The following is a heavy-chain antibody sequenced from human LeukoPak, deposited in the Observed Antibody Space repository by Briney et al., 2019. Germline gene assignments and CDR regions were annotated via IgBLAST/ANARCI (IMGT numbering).Heavy chain of an antibody. Sequence: GASVKVSCKASGYTFTGYYMHWVRQAPGQGLEWMGWINPNSGGTNYAQKLQGRVTMTTDTSTSTAYMELRSLRSDDTAVYYCARQSVLLWGIGYWGQGTLVTVSS. CDR3: ARQSVLLWGIGY. V-gene: IGHV1-2*02. CDR1: GYTFTGYY. D-gene: IGHD3-10*01. J-gene: IGHJ4*02. CDR2: INPNSGGT.